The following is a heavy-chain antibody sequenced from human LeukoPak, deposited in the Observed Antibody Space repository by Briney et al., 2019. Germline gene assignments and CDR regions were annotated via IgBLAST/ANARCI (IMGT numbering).Heavy chain of an antibody. CDR3: AKDRISGDPKFFDL. CDR1: GFTVSSNY. CDR2: ISDGGT. D-gene: IGHD3-3*01. V-gene: IGHV3-53*01. J-gene: IGHJ2*01. Sequence: PGGSLRLSCAASGFTVSSNYMSWVRQAPGKGLEWVSAISDGGTYYADSVKGRFTISRDSSKITLYLQMNSLRAEDTALYYCAKDRISGDPKFFDLWGRGTLVTVSS.